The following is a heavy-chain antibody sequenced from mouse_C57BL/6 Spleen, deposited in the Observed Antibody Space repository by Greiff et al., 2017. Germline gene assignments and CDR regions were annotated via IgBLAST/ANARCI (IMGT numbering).Heavy chain of an antibody. D-gene: IGHD2-4*01. CDR1: GYNFKDDY. Sequence: VQLQQSGAELVRPGASVKLSCTASGYNFKDDYMHWVKQRPEPGLEWIGWFYPGTGDTDYAAKFQGKATITADTSSNTAYLQLSSLTSEYTAVYYCIHYDYDWAWFAYWGQGTLVTVSA. CDR3: IHYDYDWAWFAY. J-gene: IGHJ3*01. V-gene: IGHV14-4*01. CDR2: FYPGTGDT.